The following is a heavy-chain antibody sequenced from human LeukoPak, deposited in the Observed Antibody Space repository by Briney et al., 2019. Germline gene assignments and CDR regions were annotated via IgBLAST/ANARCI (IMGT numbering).Heavy chain of an antibody. CDR1: GFTFSSYS. Sequence: GGSLRLSCAASGFTFSSYSMNWVRQAPGKGLEWVSSISSSSSYIYYADSVKGRFTISRDNAKNSLYLQMNSLRAEDTAVYYCARGLSGGYYQDYWGQGTLVTVSS. CDR2: ISSSSSYI. V-gene: IGHV3-21*01. D-gene: IGHD1-26*01. J-gene: IGHJ4*02. CDR3: ARGLSGGYYQDY.